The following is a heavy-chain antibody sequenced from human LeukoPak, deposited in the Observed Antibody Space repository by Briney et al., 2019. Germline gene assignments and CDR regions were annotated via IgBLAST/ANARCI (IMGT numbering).Heavy chain of an antibody. J-gene: IGHJ4*02. CDR3: ARLGGWSGHRPFDY. V-gene: IGHV1-18*04. D-gene: IGHD3-3*01. Sequence: ASVKVSCKASGYTFTGYYMHWVRQAPRQGLEWTGSISAYSGNTNYAEKLQGRVTMTTDTSTSTAYMELRSLRSDDTAVYYCARLGGWSGHRPFDYWGQGTLVTVSS. CDR2: ISAYSGNT. CDR1: GYTFTGYY.